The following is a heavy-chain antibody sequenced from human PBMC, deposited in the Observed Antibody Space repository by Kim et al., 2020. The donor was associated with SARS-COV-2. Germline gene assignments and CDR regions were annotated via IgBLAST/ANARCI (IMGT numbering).Heavy chain of an antibody. J-gene: IGHJ4*02. CDR3: VKERTNRWYDFDY. D-gene: IGHD6-13*01. V-gene: IGHV3-64D*06. CDR1: GFTFSNYA. CDR2: ISSSGGST. Sequence: GGSLRLSCSASGFTFSNYAMHWVRQAPGKGLEYVSGISSSGGSTYYADSVKDRFIISRDNSKNTLYLQMSSLRSEDTAVYYCVKERTNRWYDFDYWGQGTLVTVSS.